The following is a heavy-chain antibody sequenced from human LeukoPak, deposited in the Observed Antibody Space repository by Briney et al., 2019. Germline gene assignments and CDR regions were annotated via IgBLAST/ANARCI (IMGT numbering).Heavy chain of an antibody. CDR2: INSDGSST. J-gene: IGHJ3*02. D-gene: IGHD2-21*02. V-gene: IGHV3-74*03. Sequence: GGSLRLSCAASGFTFSNYWMHWVRQAPGKGLVWVSRINSDGSSTTYADSVKGRFTISRDNAKNTLYLQMNSLRAEDAAVYYCARQVVATAYHDTFDIWGQGTMVTVSS. CDR3: ARQVVATAYHDTFDI. CDR1: GFTFSNYW.